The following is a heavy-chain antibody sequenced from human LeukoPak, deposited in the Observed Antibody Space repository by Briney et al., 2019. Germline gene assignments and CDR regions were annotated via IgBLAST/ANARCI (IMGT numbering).Heavy chain of an antibody. CDR1: GGTFSSYT. V-gene: IGHV1-69*02. D-gene: IGHD3-22*01. CDR2: IIPILGIA. CDR3: ARYDSSGSPSDY. J-gene: IGHJ4*02. Sequence: SVKVSCKASGGTFSSYTISWVRQAPGQGLEWMGRIIPILGIANYAQKFQGRVTITADKSTSTAYMELRSLRSEDTAVYYCARYDSSGSPSDYWGQGTLVTVSS.